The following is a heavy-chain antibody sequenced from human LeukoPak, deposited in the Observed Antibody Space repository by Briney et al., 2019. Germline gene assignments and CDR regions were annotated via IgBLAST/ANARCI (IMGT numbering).Heavy chain of an antibody. Sequence: SETLSLICTVSGFSISRYYRSWIRQTPGRALEWIGYCYYSGSTNYIPSLKSRVTISVDTSKKQFSLKLSSVTAADTAVYFCARHASPLWFGDLHIFIYAFDIWGQGTMVTVSS. J-gene: IGHJ3*02. CDR2: CYYSGST. D-gene: IGHD3-10*01. CDR1: GFSISRYY. V-gene: IGHV4-59*08. CDR3: ARHASPLWFGDLHIFIYAFDI.